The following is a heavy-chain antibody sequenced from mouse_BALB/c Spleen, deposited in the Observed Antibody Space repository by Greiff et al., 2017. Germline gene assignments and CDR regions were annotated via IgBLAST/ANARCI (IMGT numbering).Heavy chain of an antibody. J-gene: IGHJ4*01. V-gene: IGHV2-6-7*01. Sequence: VKLMESGPGLVAPSQSLSITCTVSGFSLTGYGVNWVRQPPGKGLEWLGMIWGDGSTDYNSALKSRLSISKDNSKSQVFLKMNSLQTDDTARYYCARSMITDYYAMDYWGQGTSVTVSS. D-gene: IGHD2-4*01. CDR1: GFSLTGYG. CDR3: ARSMITDYYAMDY. CDR2: IWGDGST.